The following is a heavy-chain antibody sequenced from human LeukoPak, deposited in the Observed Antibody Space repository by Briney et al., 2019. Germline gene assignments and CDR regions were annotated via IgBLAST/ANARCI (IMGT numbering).Heavy chain of an antibody. V-gene: IGHV1-18*01. CDR1: GYTFTTYG. J-gene: IGHJ4*02. CDR3: ARAAKGLKDLVVVPAAFPVDY. CDR2: ISAYNGNT. D-gene: IGHD2-2*01. Sequence: ASVKVSCKASGYTFTTYGISWVRQAPGQGLEWMGWISAYNGNTNYAQKLQGRVTMTTDTSTSTAFMELRSLRSDDTAVYYCARAAKGLKDLVVVPAAFPVDYWGQGTLVTVSS.